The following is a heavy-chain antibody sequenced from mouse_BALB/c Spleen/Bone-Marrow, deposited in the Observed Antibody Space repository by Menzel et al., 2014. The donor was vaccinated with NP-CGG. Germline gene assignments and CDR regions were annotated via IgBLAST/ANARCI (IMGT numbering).Heavy chain of an antibody. V-gene: IGHV1-4*02. CDR1: GYTFTSYA. CDR3: AREAPTVAWFPN. J-gene: IGHJ3*01. CDR2: IVPSSGYT. D-gene: IGHD4-1*02. Sequence: QVQLKESGAELARPGASVKMSCKASGYTFTSYAIQWVKRRPGQGLEWVGYIVPSSGYTDYNQKFKDKTTLTADKSSSTAYMHMSSLTPPRSPLSFSAREAPTVAWFPNWGHGALVTVSA.